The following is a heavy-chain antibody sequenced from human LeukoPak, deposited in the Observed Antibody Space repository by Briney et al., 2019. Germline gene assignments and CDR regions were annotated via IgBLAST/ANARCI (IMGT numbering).Heavy chain of an antibody. D-gene: IGHD6-13*01. CDR3: ARDSGAAAAD. J-gene: IGHJ4*02. V-gene: IGHV3-48*04. CDR2: ISSSSDTI. Sequence: GGSLRLSCAASGFTFSIYSMNWVRQAPGKALEWVSYISSSSDTIYYADSVKGRITISRDNAKNSLYLQMNSLRAEDTAVYYCARDSGAAAADWGRGTLVTVSS. CDR1: GFTFSIYS.